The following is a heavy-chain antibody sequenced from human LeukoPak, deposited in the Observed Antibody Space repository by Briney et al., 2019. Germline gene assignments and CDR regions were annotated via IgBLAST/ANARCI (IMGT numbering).Heavy chain of an antibody. D-gene: IGHD2-15*01. CDR2: IIPILGIA. Sequence: SVKVSCKASGGTFSSYAISWVRQAPGQGLEWMGRIIPILGIANYAQKFQGRVTITADKSTSTAYMELSSLRSEDTAVYYCAIVPNCSGGSCYLLWYFDLWGRGTLVNVSS. CDR3: AIVPNCSGGSCYLLWYFDL. CDR1: GGTFSSYA. J-gene: IGHJ2*01. V-gene: IGHV1-69*04.